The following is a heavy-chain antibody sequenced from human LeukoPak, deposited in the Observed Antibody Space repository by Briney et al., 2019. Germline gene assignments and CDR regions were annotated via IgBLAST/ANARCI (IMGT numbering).Heavy chain of an antibody. D-gene: IGHD3-9*01. Sequence: SETLSLTCSVSGGSINSNSHHWDWIRQAPGKGLEWIGNIYYSGATSYNPSLRSRVTISVDTSKNQFSLRLSSVTAADTAVYYCARRGDILTDYAFDYWGQGTLVTVSS. J-gene: IGHJ4*02. CDR1: GGSINSNSHH. V-gene: IGHV4-39*01. CDR2: IYYSGAT. CDR3: ARRGDILTDYAFDY.